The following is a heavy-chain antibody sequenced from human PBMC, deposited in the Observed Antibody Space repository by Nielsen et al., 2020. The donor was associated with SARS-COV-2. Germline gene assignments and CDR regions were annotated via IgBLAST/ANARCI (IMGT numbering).Heavy chain of an antibody. V-gene: IGHV3-73*01. CDR2: IRSYANEYAT. Sequence: GGSLRLSCVASGFTFSGSAMHWVRQASGKGLEWLGRIRSYANEYATAYAASVKGRFTISRDDSKNTAYLQMNSLRAEDTALYYCATLTFGAFDIWGQGTMVTVSS. CDR3: ATLTFGAFDI. D-gene: IGHD3-16*01. CDR1: GFTFSGSA. J-gene: IGHJ3*02.